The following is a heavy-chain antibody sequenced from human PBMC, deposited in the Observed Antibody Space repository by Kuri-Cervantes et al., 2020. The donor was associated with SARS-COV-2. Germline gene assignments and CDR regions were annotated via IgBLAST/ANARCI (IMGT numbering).Heavy chain of an antibody. CDR1: GFTFSSYW. V-gene: IGHV3-7*03. Sequence: GGSLRLSCAASGFTFSSYWMTWVRQAPGKGLDWVANVRQDGRDKYYGDSVKGRFTISRDNTKNSLYLQMDSLTAEDTAVYYCARDNSYFGYWGQGTLVTVSS. J-gene: IGHJ4*02. CDR2: VRQDGRDK. D-gene: IGHD4-11*01. CDR3: ARDNSYFGY.